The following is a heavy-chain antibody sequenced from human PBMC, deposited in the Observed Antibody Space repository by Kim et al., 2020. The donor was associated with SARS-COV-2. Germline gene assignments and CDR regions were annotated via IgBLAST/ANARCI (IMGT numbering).Heavy chain of an antibody. Sequence: YGDSAEGRFTVARDNAKNTLYLHMTRLTVEDTALYYCARDLRTTFWDFDLWGQGTRVTVSS. D-gene: IGHD1-1*01. V-gene: IGHV3-30*01. CDR3: ARDLRTTFWDFDL. J-gene: IGHJ4*02.